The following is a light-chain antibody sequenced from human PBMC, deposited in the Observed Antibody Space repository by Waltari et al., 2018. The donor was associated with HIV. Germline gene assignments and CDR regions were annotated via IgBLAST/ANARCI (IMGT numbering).Light chain of an antibody. J-gene: IGLJ2*01. CDR2: DVT. CDR1: SSDIGGSTS. CDR3: SSYITGSPFV. V-gene: IGLV2-14*03. Sequence: QSALTQPASVSGSPGQSLIISCTGTSSDIGGSTSVSWYQHHPGKATKLIIYDVTERPTGISNRFSGSKSGNTASLTISGLQTEDEADFYCSSYITGSPFVFGGGTKVTVL.